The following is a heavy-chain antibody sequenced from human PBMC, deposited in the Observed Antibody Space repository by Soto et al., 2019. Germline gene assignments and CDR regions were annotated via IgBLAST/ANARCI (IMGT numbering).Heavy chain of an antibody. CDR3: ARAGGIYDSSGPDY. CDR1: GSTFSSGCYS. V-gene: IGHV4-30-2*01. D-gene: IGHD3-22*01. CDR2: IYHSGST. J-gene: IGHJ4*02. Sequence: TLSLPCPIVGSTFSSGCYSCLRLWQTPGKGLEWIGYIYHSGSTYYTPTLKSRVTITVDRSKNQCSMKLSSVTAADTAVYYRARAGGIYDSSGPDYWGQGTLVTVS.